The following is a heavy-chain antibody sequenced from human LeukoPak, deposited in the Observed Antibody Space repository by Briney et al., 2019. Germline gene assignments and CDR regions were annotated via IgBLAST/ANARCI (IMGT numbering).Heavy chain of an antibody. Sequence: SETLSLTCAVYGGSFSGYYWSWIRQPPGKGLEWIGEINHSGSTNYNPSLKSRVTISVDTSKNQFSLKLSSVIAADTAVYYCARGRTMTKRFDIWGQGTMVTVSS. D-gene: IGHD3-22*01. CDR2: INHSGST. V-gene: IGHV4-34*01. CDR1: GGSFSGYY. CDR3: ARGRTMTKRFDI. J-gene: IGHJ3*02.